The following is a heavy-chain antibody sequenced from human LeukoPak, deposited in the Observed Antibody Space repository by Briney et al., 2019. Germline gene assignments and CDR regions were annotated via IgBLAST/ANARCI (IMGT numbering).Heavy chain of an antibody. CDR1: GGSISSYY. CDR3: ARDILGRYYDSSGFSYAPDY. Sequence: SETLSLTCTVSGGSISSYYWSWIRQPPGKGLEWIGYIYYSGSTNYNPSLKSRVTISVDTSKNQFSLKLSSVTAADTAVYYCARDILGRYYDSSGFSYAPDYWGQGTLVTVSS. J-gene: IGHJ4*02. V-gene: IGHV4-59*12. D-gene: IGHD3-22*01. CDR2: IYYSGST.